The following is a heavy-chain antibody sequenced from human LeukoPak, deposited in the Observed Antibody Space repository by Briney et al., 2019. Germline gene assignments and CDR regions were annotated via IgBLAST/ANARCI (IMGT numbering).Heavy chain of an antibody. CDR1: GFIFSDYY. Sequence: GSLRLSCAVSGFIFSDYYMSWIRQAPGKGLEWVSYISSSGSIYYADSVKGRFTISRDNAKNSLYLQMNSLRAEDTAVYYCARESGSGGRPYYGMDVWGQGTTVTVSS. D-gene: IGHD2-15*01. CDR2: ISSSGSI. V-gene: IGHV3-11*01. J-gene: IGHJ6*02. CDR3: ARESGSGGRPYYGMDV.